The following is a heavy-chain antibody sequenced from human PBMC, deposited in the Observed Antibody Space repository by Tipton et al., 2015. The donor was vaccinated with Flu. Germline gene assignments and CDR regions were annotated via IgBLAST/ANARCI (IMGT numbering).Heavy chain of an antibody. Sequence: RSLRLSCAASGFTFSNYGMHWLRQAAGKGLEWVSFISYDGRNKYYADSMRGRFTISRDNSKNTLYLQMHSLQTEDTAVYYCAREGGVVVGDIDAFDIWGQGTMVTVSS. CDR3: AREGGVVVGDIDAFDI. CDR1: GFTFSNYG. J-gene: IGHJ3*02. CDR2: ISYDGRNK. D-gene: IGHD2-21*01. V-gene: IGHV3-30*19.